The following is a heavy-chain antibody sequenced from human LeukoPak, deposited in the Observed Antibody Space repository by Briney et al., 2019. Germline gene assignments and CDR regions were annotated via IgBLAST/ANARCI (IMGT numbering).Heavy chain of an antibody. J-gene: IGHJ4*02. V-gene: IGHV3-21*01. CDR3: AKGPSPRYFDWLSPDV. Sequence: PGGSLRLSCAAPGFTFSNYSMNWVRQAPGKGLEWVSSISSSSSYIYYADSVKGRFTISTDNAKNSLYLQMTSLRAEDTAVYYCAKGPSPRYFDWLSPDVWGQGTLVTVSS. CDR2: ISSSSSYI. D-gene: IGHD3-9*01. CDR1: GFTFSNYS.